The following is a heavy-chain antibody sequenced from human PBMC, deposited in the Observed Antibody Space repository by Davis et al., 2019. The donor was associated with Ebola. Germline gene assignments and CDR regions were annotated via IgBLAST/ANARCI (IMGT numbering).Heavy chain of an antibody. CDR3: ARNSAPPDY. CDR2: INHSGDSI. J-gene: IGHJ4*02. CDR1: GFTFSDYY. D-gene: IGHD6-6*01. V-gene: IGHV3-11*01. Sequence: GESLKISCAASGFTFSDYYMSWVRQAPGKGLEWISCINHSGDSIFYADFVKGWFTMSRDNAKNFLYLQLSSLRADDTAMYYCARNSAPPDYWGQGALVTVSS.